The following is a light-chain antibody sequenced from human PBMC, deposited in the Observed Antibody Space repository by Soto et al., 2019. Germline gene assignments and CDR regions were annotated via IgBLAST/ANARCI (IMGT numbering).Light chain of an antibody. V-gene: IGLV2-14*01. Sequence: QSALTQPASLSGSPGQSITISCTGTSSDIGAYDYVSWFQQHPGKAPKLMISEVNNRPSGVPDRFSGSKSGASASLAITGLQAEDEADYYCQSYDNSLSNSVFGTGTKVTVL. CDR3: QSYDNSLSNSV. CDR2: EVN. CDR1: SSDIGAYDY. J-gene: IGLJ1*01.